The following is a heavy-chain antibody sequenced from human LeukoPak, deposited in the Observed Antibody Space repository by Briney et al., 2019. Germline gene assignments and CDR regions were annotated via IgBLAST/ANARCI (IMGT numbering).Heavy chain of an antibody. V-gene: IGHV3-7*01. Sequence: WGSLTLTCEASGVSFSTNWWSWVRQPPGKGLEWVARINQDGSRKLYVDSVKGRSTISRDNTKNSLYLQMNSLGAEDTAMYYCATLLGSATTYEYWGQGTRVTVFS. CDR3: ATLLGSATTYEY. J-gene: IGHJ4*02. CDR1: GVSFSTNW. D-gene: IGHD5-24*01. CDR2: INQDGSRK.